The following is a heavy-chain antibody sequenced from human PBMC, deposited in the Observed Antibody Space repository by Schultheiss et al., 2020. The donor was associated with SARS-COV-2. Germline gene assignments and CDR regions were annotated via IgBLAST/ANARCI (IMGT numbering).Heavy chain of an antibody. CDR1: GFTFSSYA. CDR3: AKSRGGIAVAGTLFDY. CDR2: ISYDGSNK. D-gene: IGHD6-19*01. J-gene: IGHJ4*02. Sequence: GGSLRLSCAASGFTFSSYAMHWVRQAPGKGLEWVAVISYDGSNKYYADSVKGRFTISRDNSKNTLYLQMNSLRAEDTAVYYCAKSRGGIAVAGTLFDYWGQGTLVTVSS. V-gene: IGHV3-30*07.